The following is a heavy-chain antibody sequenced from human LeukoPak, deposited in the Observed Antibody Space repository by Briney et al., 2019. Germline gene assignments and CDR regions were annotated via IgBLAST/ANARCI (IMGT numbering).Heavy chain of an antibody. J-gene: IGHJ4*02. CDR3: AKWGPHCVGDYCPALDS. CDR2: VNQDGSRK. CDR1: RFTFSNYW. Sequence: GGSLRLSCVASRFTFSNYWMSWVRQAPGKGLEWVANVNQDGSRKVYADSMKGRFTISRDNAKESLYLQLNSLRADDTAVYYCAKWGPHCVGDYCPALDSWGQGTLVTVSS. D-gene: IGHD2-21*02. V-gene: IGHV3-7*01.